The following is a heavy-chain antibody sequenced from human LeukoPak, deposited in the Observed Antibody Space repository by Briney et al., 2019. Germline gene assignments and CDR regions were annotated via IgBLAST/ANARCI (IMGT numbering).Heavy chain of an antibody. D-gene: IGHD2-15*01. Sequence: AASVKVSCKASGYTFTSYAIHWVRQAPGQRLEWMGWINAGNGNTKYPQEFQGRVTITRDTSASTAYMELSSLRSEDMAVYYCARGDCSGGSCYTSWGQGTLVTVSS. CDR1: GYTFTSYA. CDR3: ARGDCSGGSCYTS. J-gene: IGHJ5*02. V-gene: IGHV1-3*03. CDR2: INAGNGNT.